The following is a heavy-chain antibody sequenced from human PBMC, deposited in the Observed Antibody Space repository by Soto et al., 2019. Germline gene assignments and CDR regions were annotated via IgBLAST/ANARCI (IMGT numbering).Heavy chain of an antibody. Sequence: PSETLSLTCTVSGGSISSSYCCWIRLPPGKGLERVGNGCDSWSTNYYHTLNLRVTISVDTSKNQFSPKLSSVTAADTAVYYCARDNSSGALDYWGQGTLVTVSS. CDR3: ARDNSSGALDY. CDR2: GCDSWST. V-gene: IGHV4-59*01. D-gene: IGHD6-19*01. CDR1: GGSISSSY. J-gene: IGHJ4*02.